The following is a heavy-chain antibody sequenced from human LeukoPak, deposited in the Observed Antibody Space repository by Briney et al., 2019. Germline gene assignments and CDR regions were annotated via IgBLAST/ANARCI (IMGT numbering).Heavy chain of an antibody. V-gene: IGHV4-34*01. D-gene: IGHD5-18*01. J-gene: IGHJ4*02. CDR3: ARGGRRAMAIFDY. CDR2: INHSGST. Sequence: PSETLSLTCAVYGGSFSGYYWSWIRQPPGKGLEWIGEINHSGSTNYNPSLKSRVTISVDTSKNQFSLKLSSVTAADTAVYYCARGGRRAMAIFDYWRQGTLVTVSS. CDR1: GGSFSGYY.